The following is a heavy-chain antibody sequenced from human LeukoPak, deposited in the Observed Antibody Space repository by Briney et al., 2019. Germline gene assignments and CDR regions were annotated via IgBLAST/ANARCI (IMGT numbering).Heavy chain of an antibody. V-gene: IGHV4-39*01. D-gene: IGHD3-10*01. Sequence: SETLSLTCTVSDGSISSSSYYWGWIRQPPGKGLEWIGSIYYSGSTYYNPSLKSRVTISVDTSKNQFSLKLSSVTAADTAVYYCARQQLYYYGSGTTRYFDLWGRGTLVTVSS. CDR2: IYYSGST. CDR1: DGSISSSSYY. J-gene: IGHJ2*01. CDR3: ARQQLYYYGSGTTRYFDL.